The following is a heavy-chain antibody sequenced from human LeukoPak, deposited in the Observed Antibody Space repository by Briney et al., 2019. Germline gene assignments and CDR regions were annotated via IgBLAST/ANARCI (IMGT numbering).Heavy chain of an antibody. Sequence: PGRSLRLSCAASGFTFSSYGMHWVRQAPGKGLEWVAVIWYDGSNKYYADSVKGRFTISRDNSKNTLYLQMNSLRAEDTAVYYCAKADYASYGMDVWGQGTTVTVSS. V-gene: IGHV3-33*06. CDR2: IWYDGSNK. CDR3: AKADYASYGMDV. J-gene: IGHJ6*02. CDR1: GFTFSSYG. D-gene: IGHD3-16*01.